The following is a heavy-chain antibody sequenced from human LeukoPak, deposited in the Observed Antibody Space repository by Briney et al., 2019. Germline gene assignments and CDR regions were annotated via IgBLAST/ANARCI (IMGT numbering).Heavy chain of an antibody. D-gene: IGHD6-19*01. Sequence: SVKVSCKASGGTFSSYAINWVRQAPGQGLEWMGRIIPILGIANYAQKFQGRVTITADKSTSTAYMELSSLRSEDTAVYYCASGAVAATGWFDPWGQGTLVTVSS. J-gene: IGHJ5*02. CDR3: ASGAVAATGWFDP. CDR1: GGTFSSYA. V-gene: IGHV1-69*04. CDR2: IIPILGIA.